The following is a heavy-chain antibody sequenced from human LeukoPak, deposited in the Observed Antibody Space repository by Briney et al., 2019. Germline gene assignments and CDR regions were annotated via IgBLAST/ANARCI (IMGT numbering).Heavy chain of an antibody. CDR2: INHSGST. CDR1: GGSISSYY. J-gene: IGHJ4*02. Sequence: SETLSLTCTVSGGSISSYYWSWIRQPPGKGLEWIGEINHSGSTNYNPSLKSRVTISVDTSKNQFSLKLSSVTAADTAVYYCARGEVVDDWGQGTLVTVSS. CDR3: ARGEVVDD. V-gene: IGHV4-34*01. D-gene: IGHD2-2*01.